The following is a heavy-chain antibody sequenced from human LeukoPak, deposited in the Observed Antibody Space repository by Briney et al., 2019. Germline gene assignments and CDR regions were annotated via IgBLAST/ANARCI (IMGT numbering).Heavy chain of an antibody. J-gene: IGHJ4*02. CDR3: ARDRSVVQGSGFYY. Sequence: PGGSLRLSCAASGFTFSSYAMHWVRQAPGKGLEWVAVISYDGSNKYYADSVKGRFTISRDNSKNTLYLQMNSLRAEDTAVYYCARDRSVVQGSGFYYWGQGTLVTVSS. V-gene: IGHV3-30*04. CDR1: GFTFSSYA. D-gene: IGHD6-19*01. CDR2: ISYDGSNK.